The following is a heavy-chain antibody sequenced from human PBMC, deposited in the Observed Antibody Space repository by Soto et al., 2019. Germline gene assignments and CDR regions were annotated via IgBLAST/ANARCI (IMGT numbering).Heavy chain of an antibody. J-gene: IGHJ4*02. V-gene: IGHV4-30-2*01. CDR3: AAGGGLPRYY. CDR2: IYHSGST. D-gene: IGHD5-12*01. CDR1: GVSISSGGYS. Sequence: PSETLSLTCAVSGVSISSGGYSWSWIRPPPGKGLEWIGYIYHSGSTYYNPSLKSRVTISVDRSKNQFSLKLSSVTAADTAVYYCAAGGGLPRYYWGQGTLVTVSS.